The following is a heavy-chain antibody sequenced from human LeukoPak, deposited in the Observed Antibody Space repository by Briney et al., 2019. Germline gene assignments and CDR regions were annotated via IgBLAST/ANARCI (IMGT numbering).Heavy chain of an antibody. CDR3: AKAEGYDILTGLDY. CDR1: GFTFSSYA. J-gene: IGHJ4*02. D-gene: IGHD3-9*01. Sequence: GGSLRLSCATSGFTFSSYAMSWVRQAPGKGLEWVSGIGASGGSTYCADSVKGRFTISRDNSKNTLYLQMNSLRTEDTAVYYCAKAEGYDILTGLDYWGQGTLVTVSS. V-gene: IGHV3-23*01. CDR2: IGASGGST.